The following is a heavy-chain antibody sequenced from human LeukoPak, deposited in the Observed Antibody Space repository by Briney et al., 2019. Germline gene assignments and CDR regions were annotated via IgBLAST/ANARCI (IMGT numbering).Heavy chain of an antibody. CDR1: GFTFSNYA. CDR3: ARARGYCDSVLCYPFYFGLDV. D-gene: IGHD2/OR15-2a*01. CDR2: IIGSGGTT. J-gene: IGHJ6*02. V-gene: IGHV3-23*01. Sequence: GGSLRLSCEASGFTFSNYAMSWVRQAPGKGLEWVSTIIGSGGTTYYADSVKGRFTISRDNSKNTLSLQMNSLRAEDTAVYYCARARGYCDSVLCYPFYFGLDVWGQGTTVTVSS.